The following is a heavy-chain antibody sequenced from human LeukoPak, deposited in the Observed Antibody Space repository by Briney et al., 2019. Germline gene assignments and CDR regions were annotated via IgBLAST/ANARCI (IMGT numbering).Heavy chain of an antibody. V-gene: IGHV3-13*04. D-gene: IGHD5-18*01. CDR1: GFTFNNYD. Sequence: GGSLRLSCAASGFTFNNYDMHWVRQVTGKGLEWVSTIGTAGDTYYPVSVKGRFTISRENAKNSLYLQMNSLRAGDTAVYYYARGFGDTTRVVGFDIWGQGTMVTVSS. CDR3: ARGFGDTTRVVGFDI. CDR2: IGTAGDT. J-gene: IGHJ3*02.